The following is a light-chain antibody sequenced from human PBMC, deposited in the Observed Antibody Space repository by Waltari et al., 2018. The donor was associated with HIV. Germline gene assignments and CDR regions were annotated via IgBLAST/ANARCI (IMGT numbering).Light chain of an antibody. V-gene: IGLV1-47*01. CDR3: AAWDDSLSGPV. CDR1: GSNIGSNS. J-gene: IGLJ3*02. CDR2: MNN. Sequence: QSVLTQPPSASGTPGQSVTISCSGSGSNIGSNSVYWYQHLPGTTPKLLIYMNNQRPSGVPDRFSGSKSGTSASLAISGLRSGDEADYYCAAWDDSLSGPVFGGGTK.